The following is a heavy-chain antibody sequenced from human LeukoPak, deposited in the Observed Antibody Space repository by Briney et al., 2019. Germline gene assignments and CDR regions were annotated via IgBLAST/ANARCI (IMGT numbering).Heavy chain of an antibody. Sequence: TGGSLRLSCAASGFTFSNYDVHWVRQAPGKGLEWVVVIWYDGSNKYYVDSVKGRFTISRDISKNTLYLQMNSLSAEDTAVYYCARHGYNYGFDYWGQGTLVTVSS. D-gene: IGHD5-24*01. CDR1: GFTFSNYD. CDR3: ARHGYNYGFDY. V-gene: IGHV3-33*01. CDR2: IWYDGSNK. J-gene: IGHJ4*02.